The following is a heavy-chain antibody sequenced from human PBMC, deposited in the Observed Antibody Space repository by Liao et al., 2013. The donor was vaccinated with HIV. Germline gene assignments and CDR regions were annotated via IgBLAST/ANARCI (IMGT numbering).Heavy chain of an antibody. D-gene: IGHD2-8*01. V-gene: IGHV4-34*01. CDR1: GGSLSGSY. J-gene: IGHJ6*03. CDR3: ARGLWGRVTCEGLVCYQYYYYMDF. Sequence: QVQLQESGPGLLKPSETLSLTCAVYGGSLSGSYWTWVRRTPGKGLEWIGEINQSGGTNYNPSLKSRVSISIDTSKNQFSLKLRSVTAADTAVYFCARGLWGRVTCEGLVCYQYYYYMDFWAKGTTVTVSS. CDR2: INQSGGT.